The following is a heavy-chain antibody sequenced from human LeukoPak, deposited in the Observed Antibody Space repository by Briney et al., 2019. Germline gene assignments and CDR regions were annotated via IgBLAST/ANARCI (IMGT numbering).Heavy chain of an antibody. CDR2: IYTSGST. Sequence: SETLSLTCTVSGGSISSYYWSWIRQPAGKGLEWIGRIYTSGSTNYNPSLKSRVTMSVDTSKNQFSLKLSSVTAADTAVYYCAREKVVGCSGGSCYSAWFDPWGQGTLVTVSS. CDR1: GGSISSYY. V-gene: IGHV4-4*07. CDR3: AREKVVGCSGGSCYSAWFDP. D-gene: IGHD2-15*01. J-gene: IGHJ5*02.